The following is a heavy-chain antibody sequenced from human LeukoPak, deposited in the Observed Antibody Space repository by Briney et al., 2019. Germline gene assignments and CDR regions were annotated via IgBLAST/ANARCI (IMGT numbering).Heavy chain of an antibody. V-gene: IGHV1-69*13. D-gene: IGHD2-2*01. CDR2: IIPIFGTA. Sequence: AASVKVSCKASGGTFSSYAISWVRQAPGQGLEWMGGIIPIFGTANYAQKFQGRVTITADESTSTAYMELSSLRSEDTAVYYCARGVHQLLFATDAFDIWGQGTMVTASS. CDR1: GGTFSSYA. J-gene: IGHJ3*02. CDR3: ARGVHQLLFATDAFDI.